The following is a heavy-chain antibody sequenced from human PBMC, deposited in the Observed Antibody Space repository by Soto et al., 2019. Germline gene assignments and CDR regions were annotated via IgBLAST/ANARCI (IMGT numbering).Heavy chain of an antibody. D-gene: IGHD1-1*01. CDR3: ARLSPSWKERVSFV. CDR1: GDSISDYH. J-gene: IGHJ6*02. CDR2: IYTRGST. V-gene: IGHV4-4*07. Sequence: QVHLQESGPGLVKPSETLSLTCSVYGDSISDYHWSWIRQPAGKGLEWIGRIYTRGSTNYSTSLKSRVTMSVDTSKNPFSLKLSSVTAADAAVYDCARLSPSWKERVSFVWGQGTTVTVSS.